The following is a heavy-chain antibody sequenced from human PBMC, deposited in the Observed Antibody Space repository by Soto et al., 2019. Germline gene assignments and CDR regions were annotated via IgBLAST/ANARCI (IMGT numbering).Heavy chain of an antibody. CDR1: GFAFSNYW. Sequence: EVQLVESGGGLVQPGGSLRLSCAASGFAFSNYWMSWLRQAPGKGLEWVANINQDGNEKYYVDSMKGRFTVSRDNAKKSLYLQMNSLRAEDTAVYYCASAHFGVVIVSQWFDPWGQGTLVTVSS. CDR3: ASAHFGVVIVSQWFDP. D-gene: IGHD3-3*01. V-gene: IGHV3-7*01. CDR2: INQDGNEK. J-gene: IGHJ5*02.